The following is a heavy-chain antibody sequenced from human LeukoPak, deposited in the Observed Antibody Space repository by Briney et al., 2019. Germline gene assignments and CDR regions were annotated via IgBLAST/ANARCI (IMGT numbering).Heavy chain of an antibody. CDR2: IYTSGTT. J-gene: IGHJ4*02. CDR3: ARDRGSGIDY. V-gene: IGHV4-4*07. D-gene: IGHD3-10*01. CDR1: GGSISSYF. Sequence: SETLSLTCTVSGGSISSYFWSWIRQPAGKGLEWVGRIYTSGTTSYNASFKSRVTMSVDTSKNQFSLKLSSVTAADTAVYYCARDRGSGIDYWGQGTLVTVSS.